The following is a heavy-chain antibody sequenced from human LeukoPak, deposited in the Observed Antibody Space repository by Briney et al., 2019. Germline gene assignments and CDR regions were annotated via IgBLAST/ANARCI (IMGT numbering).Heavy chain of an antibody. Sequence: GESLGLSCAASGFTFNRSWMNWVRQAPGKGLEWVANMDPSGSQKRYVDSVKGRFTISRDNPGTSLYLEMNGLRTEDTAIYYCAIWASDNYWGQGTLVTVSS. D-gene: IGHD7-27*01. J-gene: IGHJ4*02. CDR1: GFTFNRSW. CDR3: AIWASDNY. V-gene: IGHV3-7*01. CDR2: MDPSGSQK.